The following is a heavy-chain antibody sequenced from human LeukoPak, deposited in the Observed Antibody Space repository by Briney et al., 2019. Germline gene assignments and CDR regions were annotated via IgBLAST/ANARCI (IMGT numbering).Heavy chain of an antibody. CDR2: IIPIFGTA. CDR1: GGTFSSYA. J-gene: IGHJ4*02. Sequence: SVKVSCKASGGTFSSYAISWVRQAPGQGLEWMGGIIPIFGTANYAQKFQGRVTITADKSTSTAYMELSSLRSEDTAVYYCARDGIMTYYDSSGREQFDYWGQGTLVTVSS. D-gene: IGHD3-22*01. CDR3: ARDGIMTYYDSSGREQFDY. V-gene: IGHV1-69*06.